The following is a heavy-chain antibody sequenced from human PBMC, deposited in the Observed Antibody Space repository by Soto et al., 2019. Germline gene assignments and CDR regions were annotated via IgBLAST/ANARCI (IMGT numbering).Heavy chain of an antibody. CDR3: VKDTLTPVAGNDYFDY. D-gene: IGHD4-17*01. CDR2: ISGSGGST. Sequence: QPGGSLRLSCAASGFTFSSYAMSWVRQAPGKGLEWVSAISGSGGSTYYADSVKGRFTISRDNSKNTLYLQMNSLRAEDTAVYYCVKDTLTPVAGNDYFDYWGQGTLVTVS. CDR1: GFTFSSYA. V-gene: IGHV3-23*01. J-gene: IGHJ4*02.